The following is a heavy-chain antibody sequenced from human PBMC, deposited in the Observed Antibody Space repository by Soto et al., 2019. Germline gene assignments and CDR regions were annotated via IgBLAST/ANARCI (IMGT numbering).Heavy chain of an antibody. CDR3: ARVPIAAAGNPFDY. J-gene: IGHJ4*02. D-gene: IGHD6-13*01. CDR1: GFTFSSYW. CDR2: IKQDGSEK. V-gene: IGHV3-7*01. Sequence: PGGSLRLSCAASGFTFSSYWMSWVRQAPGKGLEWVANIKQDGSEKYYVDSVKGRFTISRDNAKNSLYLQMNSLRAEDTAVYYCARVPIAAAGNPFDYWGQGTLVTVSS.